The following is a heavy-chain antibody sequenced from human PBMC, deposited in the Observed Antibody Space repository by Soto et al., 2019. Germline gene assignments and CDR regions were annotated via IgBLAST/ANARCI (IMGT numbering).Heavy chain of an antibody. CDR3: ASSVAGGYYYGMDV. Sequence: GGSLRLSCAASGFTFSTYTMSWIRQAPGKGLEWVSYISSSANTIYYADSVKGRFTISRDNSKNTLYLQMNSLRAEDTAVYYCASSVAGGYYYGMDVWGQGTTVTVSS. CDR1: GFTFSTYT. V-gene: IGHV3-11*01. CDR2: ISSSANTI. D-gene: IGHD6-19*01. J-gene: IGHJ6*02.